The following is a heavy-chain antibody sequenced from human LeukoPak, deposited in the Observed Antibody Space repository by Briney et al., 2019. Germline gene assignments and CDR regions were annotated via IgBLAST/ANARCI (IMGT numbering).Heavy chain of an antibody. CDR2: IYTSGST. Sequence: PSQTLSLTCTVSGGSLSSGGYYWRWLRQPAGKGLEWIGRIYTSGSTNYNPSLKSRVTISVDTSKNQFSLKLSSVTAADTAVYYCARSLGYCSSTSCHDYWGQGTLVTVSS. D-gene: IGHD2-2*01. CDR3: ARSLGYCSSTSCHDY. V-gene: IGHV4-61*02. J-gene: IGHJ4*02. CDR1: GGSLSSGGYY.